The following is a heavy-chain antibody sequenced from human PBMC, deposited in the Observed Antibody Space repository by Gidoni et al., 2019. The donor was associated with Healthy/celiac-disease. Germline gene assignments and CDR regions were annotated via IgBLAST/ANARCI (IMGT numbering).Heavy chain of an antibody. CDR2: IYYSGST. Sequence: QVQLQESGPGLVKPSQTLSLTCTVSGGSISSGDYYWSWIRQPPGKGLEWLGYIYYSGSTYYNPSLKSRVTISVDTSKNQFSLKLSSVTAADTAVYYCARDSSLAAAGNYGMDVWGQGTTVTVSS. V-gene: IGHV4-30-4*01. CDR1: GGSISSGDYY. J-gene: IGHJ6*02. CDR3: ARDSSLAAAGNYGMDV. D-gene: IGHD6-13*01.